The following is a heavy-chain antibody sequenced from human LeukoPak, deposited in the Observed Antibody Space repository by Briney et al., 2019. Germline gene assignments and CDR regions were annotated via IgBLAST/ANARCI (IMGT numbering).Heavy chain of an antibody. CDR3: ARDQYDFWSGYNGMDV. V-gene: IGHV3-33*08. CDR2: IWYDGSNK. CDR1: GFTFSSYA. J-gene: IGHJ6*02. D-gene: IGHD3-3*01. Sequence: GRPLRLSCAASGFTFSSYAMPWVRQAPGKGLEWVAVIWYDGSNKYYADSVKGRFTISRDNSKNTLYLQMNSLRAEDTAVYYCARDQYDFWSGYNGMDVWGQGTTVTVSS.